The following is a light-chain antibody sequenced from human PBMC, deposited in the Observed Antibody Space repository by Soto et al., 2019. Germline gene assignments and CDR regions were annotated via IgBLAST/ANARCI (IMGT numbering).Light chain of an antibody. Sequence: QPVLTQSPSASASLGASVKLTCTLSSDYSTYAVAWHQQQPEKGPRYLMRLNSDGIHSKGDGIPDRFSGSSSGAERYLTISSLQSEDEADYYCQTWGTGIRVVFGGGTKVTGL. CDR1: SDYSTYA. CDR2: LNSDGIH. V-gene: IGLV4-69*01. J-gene: IGLJ2*01. CDR3: QTWGTGIRVV.